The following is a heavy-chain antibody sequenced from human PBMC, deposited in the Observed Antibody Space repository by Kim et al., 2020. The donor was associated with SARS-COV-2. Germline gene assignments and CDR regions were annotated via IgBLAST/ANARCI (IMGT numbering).Heavy chain of an antibody. J-gene: IGHJ4*02. V-gene: IGHV3-74*01. CDR1: GFTFSSYG. CDR3: AKVREGDSLFDY. D-gene: IGHD2-21*01. CDR2: INSDGGST. Sequence: GGSLRLSCAASGFTFSSYGMHWVRQAPGKGLVWVSRINSDGGSTSYADSVKGRFTISRDNAKNTLYLQMNSLRAEDTAVYYCAKVREGDSLFDYWGQGTLVTVSS.